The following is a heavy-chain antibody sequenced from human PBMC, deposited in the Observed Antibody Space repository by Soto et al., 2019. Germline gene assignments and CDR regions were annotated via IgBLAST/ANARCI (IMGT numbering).Heavy chain of an antibody. D-gene: IGHD4-17*01. CDR2: IYYSGST. CDR1: GGSISSSSYY. Sequence: QLQLQESGPGLVKPSETLSLTCTVSGGSISSSSYYWGWIRQPPGKGLEWIGSIYYSGSTYYNPSLKSRVTISVDTSKNQFSLKLSSVTAADTAVYYCARLLTTVTTGDYFDYWGQGTLVTVSS. V-gene: IGHV4-39*01. J-gene: IGHJ4*02. CDR3: ARLLTTVTTGDYFDY.